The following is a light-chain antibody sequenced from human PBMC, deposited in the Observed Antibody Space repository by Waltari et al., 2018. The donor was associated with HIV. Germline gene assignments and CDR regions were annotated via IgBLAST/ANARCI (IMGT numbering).Light chain of an antibody. V-gene: IGLV1-44*01. J-gene: IGLJ3*02. CDR3: AAWDDSLNGWV. CDR1: SSNIGSNT. CDR2: TNN. Sequence: QSVLTQPPSASGTPGQRVTISCSGSSSNIGSNTVNWYHQLPGTAPKLLIYTNNQLPSGVPDRVAGSKSGTSASLAISGFQSEDEADYYCAAWDDSLNGWVFGGGTKLTVL.